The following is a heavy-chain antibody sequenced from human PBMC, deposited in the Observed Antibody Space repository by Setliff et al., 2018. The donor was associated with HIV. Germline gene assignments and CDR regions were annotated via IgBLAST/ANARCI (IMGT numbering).Heavy chain of an antibody. CDR2: ISPSGDRT. V-gene: IGHV1-46*01. D-gene: IGHD3-22*01. J-gene: IGHJ3*02. Sequence: GASVKVSCKASGYAFTSQFMHWVRQAPGQGLEWMGIISPSGDRTTYAQKFQGRVTMSRDTSTSTVYMELSSLRSEDTAVYYCARDYFDSSAYHYGFGAFDIWGQGTMVTVSS. CDR3: ARDYFDSSAYHYGFGAFDI. CDR1: GYAFTSQF.